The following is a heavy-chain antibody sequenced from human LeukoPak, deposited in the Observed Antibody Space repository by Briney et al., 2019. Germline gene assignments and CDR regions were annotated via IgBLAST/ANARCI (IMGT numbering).Heavy chain of an antibody. J-gene: IGHJ4*02. CDR1: GFTFSSYW. CDR3: AKDPSFLAVAGTRVDY. CDR2: IKQDGSEK. V-gene: IGHV3-7*01. Sequence: PGGSLRLSCAASGFTFSSYWMSWVRQAQGKGLEWVASIKQDGSEKYYVDAVKGRLTISRDNAKTSLYMQMNSLRAEDTAVCYCAKDPSFLAVAGTRVDYWGQGTLVTVSS. D-gene: IGHD6-19*01.